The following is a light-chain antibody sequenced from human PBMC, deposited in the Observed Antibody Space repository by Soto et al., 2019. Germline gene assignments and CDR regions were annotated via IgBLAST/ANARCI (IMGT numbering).Light chain of an antibody. Sequence: DIQMTESPTILFASVGDRVTILCLARHSISSWLAWYQQKPGKAPNLLIHKASHLESGVPSRFSGSGSGTEFTLTISSLQPDDFATYYCQHYDSYSEAFGQGTKVDIK. CDR3: QHYDSYSEA. CDR2: KAS. J-gene: IGKJ1*01. CDR1: HSISSW. V-gene: IGKV1-5*03.